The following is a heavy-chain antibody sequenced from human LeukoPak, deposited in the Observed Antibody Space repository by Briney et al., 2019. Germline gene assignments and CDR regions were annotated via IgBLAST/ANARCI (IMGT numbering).Heavy chain of an antibody. J-gene: IGHJ4*02. V-gene: IGHV4-61*01. CDR1: GGSVNSGSYY. CDR3: ARTVSYDFWSGYYNY. Sequence: SETLSLTCTVSGGSVNSGSYYWNWIRQPPGKGLEWIGYIYYSGSTNYNPSLKSRVTISVDTSKNQFSLKLSSVTAADTAVYYCARTVSYDFWSGYYNYWGQGTLVTVSS. CDR2: IYYSGST. D-gene: IGHD3-3*01.